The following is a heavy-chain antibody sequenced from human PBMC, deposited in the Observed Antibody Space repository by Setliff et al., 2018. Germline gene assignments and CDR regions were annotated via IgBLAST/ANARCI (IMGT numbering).Heavy chain of an antibody. V-gene: IGHV4-39*02. Sequence: LSLTCSVSGGSISSSNYYWGWIRQPPGKGLEWIGRVYNTGTTNYNPSLKSRVTISISADTSNKSFSLNLFSVTAADTAVYYCVGRDFSGGDSWGHGTLVTVS. CDR3: VGRDFSGGDS. J-gene: IGHJ5*01. CDR2: VYNTGTT. CDR1: GGSISSSNYY. D-gene: IGHD6-25*01.